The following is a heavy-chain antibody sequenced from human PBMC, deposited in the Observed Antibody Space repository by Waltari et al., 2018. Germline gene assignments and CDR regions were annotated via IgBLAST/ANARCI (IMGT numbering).Heavy chain of an antibody. D-gene: IGHD3-22*01. CDR3: ARDYCDRANCHGMDV. V-gene: IGHV3-30*04. CDR2: ISYNGRNI. Sequence: QVQLVESGGGVVQTGGSLRRSCAASEFTFSSYAMHWVRQAPGKGLEWVAVISYNGRNIYYVDSVKGRFTISRDNSKKTLYMQMNSLTVEDTAVYYCARDYCDRANCHGMDVWGQGTTVTV. J-gene: IGHJ6*02. CDR1: EFTFSSYA.